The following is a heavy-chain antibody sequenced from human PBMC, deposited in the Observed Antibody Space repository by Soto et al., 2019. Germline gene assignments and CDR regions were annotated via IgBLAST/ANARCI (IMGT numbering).Heavy chain of an antibody. J-gene: IGHJ5*02. CDR2: IFQSGRT. CDR3: ARGRGRYSSGWSWFDP. V-gene: IGHV4-4*02. CDR1: GGTIMSPDW. D-gene: IGHD6-19*01. Sequence: SETLSLTSGLSGGTIMSPDWWTWVRQPPGKGLEWIGEIFQSGRTNYTPSLESRVTISVDKSKNQFSLTLTSVTAADTAVYFCARGRGRYSSGWSWFDPWGQGILVTVS.